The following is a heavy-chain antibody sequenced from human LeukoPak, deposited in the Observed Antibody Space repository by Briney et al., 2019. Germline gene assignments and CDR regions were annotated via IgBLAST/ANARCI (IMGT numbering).Heavy chain of an antibody. D-gene: IGHD6-19*01. CDR3: ARAPLAVAGTSGFDY. CDR1: GGSISSSSYY. Sequence: SETLSLTCTVSGGSISSSSYYWGWIRQPPGKGLEWIGYIYYSGSTNYNPSLKSRVTISVDTSKNQFSLKLSSVTAADTAVYYCARAPLAVAGTSGFDYWGQGTLVTVSS. V-gene: IGHV4-61*05. CDR2: IYYSGST. J-gene: IGHJ4*02.